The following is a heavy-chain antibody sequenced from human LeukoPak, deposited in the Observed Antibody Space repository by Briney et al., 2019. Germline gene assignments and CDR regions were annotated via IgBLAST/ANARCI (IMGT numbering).Heavy chain of an antibody. V-gene: IGHV4-59*08. CDR1: GGSISSYY. CDR2: IYYSGST. J-gene: IGHJ4*02. D-gene: IGHD3-9*01. CDR3: ASDILTGYYMLDLVADY. Sequence: PSETLSLTCTVSGGSISSYYWSWIRQPPGKGLEWIGYIYYSGSTNYNPSLKSRVTISVDTSKNQFSLKLSSVTAADTAVYYCASDILTGYYMLDLVADYWGQGTLVTVSS.